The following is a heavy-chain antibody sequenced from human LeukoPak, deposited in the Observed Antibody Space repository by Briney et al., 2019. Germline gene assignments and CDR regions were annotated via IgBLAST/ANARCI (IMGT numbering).Heavy chain of an antibody. CDR2: IYPGDSDT. CDR1: GYSFTSYW. CDR3: ARAPGIVVVVAATFDY. Sequence: GESLKISCKGSGYSFTSYWIGWVRQMPGKGLEWMGIIYPGDSDTRYSPSFQGQVTISADKSISTAYLQWSSLKASDTAMYYCARAPGIVVVVAATFDYWGQGTLVTVSS. J-gene: IGHJ4*02. V-gene: IGHV5-51*01. D-gene: IGHD2-15*01.